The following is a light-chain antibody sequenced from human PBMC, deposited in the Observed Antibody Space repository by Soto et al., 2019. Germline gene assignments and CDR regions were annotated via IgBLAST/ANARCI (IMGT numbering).Light chain of an antibody. CDR3: QQYFITPLT. CDR2: WAS. V-gene: IGKV4-1*01. J-gene: IGKJ4*01. CDR1: LNIYFKSNNRNY. Sequence: DIVMTQSPDSLRVSLGERATISCTSSLNIYFKSNNRNYLAWYQQKTGQPPKLLVYWASTRESGVPDRFTGSWSGTYFTLSIDNVQPDDVAVYYCQQYFITPLTFGGGTRVDIK.